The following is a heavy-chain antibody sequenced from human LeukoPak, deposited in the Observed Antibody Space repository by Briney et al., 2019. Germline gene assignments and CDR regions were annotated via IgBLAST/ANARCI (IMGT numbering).Heavy chain of an antibody. D-gene: IGHD3-22*01. CDR2: ISWNSGTI. Sequence: GGSLRLSCAASGFTFDNYAMNWVRQVPGKGLEWISLISWNSGTIGYADSVKGRFTISRDNANNFLYLQMNSLRAEDTAVYYCAREEAYYDSSGYYPDYWGQGTLVTVSS. J-gene: IGHJ4*02. CDR1: GFTFDNYA. CDR3: AREEAYYDSSGYYPDY. V-gene: IGHV3-9*01.